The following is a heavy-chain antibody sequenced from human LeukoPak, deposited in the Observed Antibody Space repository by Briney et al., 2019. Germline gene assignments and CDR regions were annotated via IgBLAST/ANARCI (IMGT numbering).Heavy chain of an antibody. J-gene: IGHJ4*02. CDR2: IYYSGST. D-gene: IGHD3-22*01. CDR3: ASRGAYYYDSSGYYDFDY. Sequence: SETLSLTCTVSGGSISSSSYYWGWIRQPPGKGLEWFGSIYYSGSTYYNPSLKSRVTISVDTSKNQFSLKLSSVTAADTAVYYCASRGAYYYDSSGYYDFDYWGQGTLVTVSS. CDR1: GGSISSSSYY. V-gene: IGHV4-39*01.